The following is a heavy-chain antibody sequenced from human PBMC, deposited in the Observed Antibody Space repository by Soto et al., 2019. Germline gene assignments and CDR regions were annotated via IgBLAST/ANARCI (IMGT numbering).Heavy chain of an antibody. J-gene: IGHJ5*02. V-gene: IGHV5-10-1*01. D-gene: IGHD4-17*01. Sequence: GESLKISCVASGYSFTDYWIHWVRQLPGKGLEWMGRTDPTDSYTTYRPSFQGHVTISVDKSTRTAYLQYSSLKASDSGIYYCARTRGAAVNWLDLWGQGTQVTVSS. CDR1: GYSFTDYW. CDR3: ARTRGAAVNWLDL. CDR2: TDPTDSYT.